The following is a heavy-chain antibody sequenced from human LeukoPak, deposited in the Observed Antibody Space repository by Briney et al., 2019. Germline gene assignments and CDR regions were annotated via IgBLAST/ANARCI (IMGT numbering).Heavy chain of an antibody. J-gene: IGHJ6*02. CDR3: ARVMGRYYGMDV. CDR1: GYTFTSYD. Sequence: ASVKVSCKASGYTFTSYDINWVRQATGQGLEWMGWMNPNSGNTGYAQKFQGRVTMTRDTSTSTVYMELSSLRSEDTAVYYCARVMGRYYGMDVWGQGTTVTVSS. V-gene: IGHV1-8*01. CDR2: MNPNSGNT. D-gene: IGHD3-10*01.